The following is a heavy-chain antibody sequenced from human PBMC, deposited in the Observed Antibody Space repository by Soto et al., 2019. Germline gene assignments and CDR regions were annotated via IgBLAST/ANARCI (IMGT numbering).Heavy chain of an antibody. Sequence: QTLSLTCSVSGASIRSGGYYWSWLRQSPGKGLEWIGHIYYTGSTFYSPSLKSRLTISLDTPKNQFSLDLRSVTAADTAMYYCARIEMASIKWGRGTLVTVSS. V-gene: IGHV4-31*03. J-gene: IGHJ4*02. CDR1: GASIRSGGYY. CDR3: ARIEMASIK. CDR2: IYYTGST.